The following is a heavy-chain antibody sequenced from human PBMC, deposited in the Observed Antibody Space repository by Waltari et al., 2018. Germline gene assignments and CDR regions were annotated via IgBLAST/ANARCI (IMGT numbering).Heavy chain of an antibody. CDR3: ARGAVAAGDNWFDP. CDR1: GFTFSSYS. D-gene: IGHD2-15*01. Sequence: EVQLVESGGGLVKPGGSLSLSCAASGFTFSSYSMNWVRQAPGKGLEWVSSISSSSSYIYYADSVKGRVPISRDNAKNSLYLQMNSLRAEDTAVYYCARGAVAAGDNWFDPWGQGTLVTVSS. CDR2: ISSSSSYI. J-gene: IGHJ5*02. V-gene: IGHV3-21*01.